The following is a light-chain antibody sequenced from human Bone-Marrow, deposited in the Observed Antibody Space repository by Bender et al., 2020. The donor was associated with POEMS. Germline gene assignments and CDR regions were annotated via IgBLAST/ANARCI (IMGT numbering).Light chain of an antibody. CDR2: EDT. V-gene: IGLV2-14*02. Sequence: QSALSQPASVSGSPGQSIAISCTVNITNAVSYDLVSWYQQHPGEAPKLLIYEDTKRPSGVSNRYSGSKSGNAASLTISNLQAEDEADYYCTSYAGSNNFGVFGGGTKVTVL. J-gene: IGLJ3*02. CDR1: ITNAVSYDL. CDR3: TSYAGSNNFGV.